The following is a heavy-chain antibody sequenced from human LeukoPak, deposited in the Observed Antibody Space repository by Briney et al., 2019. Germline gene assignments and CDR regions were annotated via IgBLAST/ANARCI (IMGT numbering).Heavy chain of an antibody. J-gene: IGHJ3*02. CDR1: GYTFTGYY. D-gene: IGHD3-10*01. CDR2: INPNSGGT. Sequence: ASVKVSCKASGYTFTGYYMHWVRQAPGQGLEWMGWINPNSGGTNYAQKFQGRVTMTRDTSISTAYMELSRLRSDDTAVYYCARARYGSGSYRAFDIWGQGTMVTVSS. V-gene: IGHV1-2*02. CDR3: ARARYGSGSYRAFDI.